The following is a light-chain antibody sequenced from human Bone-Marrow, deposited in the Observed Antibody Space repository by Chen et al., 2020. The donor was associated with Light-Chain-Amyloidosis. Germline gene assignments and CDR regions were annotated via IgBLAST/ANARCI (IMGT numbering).Light chain of an antibody. V-gene: IGLV3-25*03. CDR3: QSADSSGTYEVI. J-gene: IGLJ2*01. Sequence: SYEPTQPPSVSVSPGQTARITCSGDDLPTKYAYWYQQKPGQAPVLVIHRDTERPSGISDRFSGTSSGTTDTLTISGVQAEDEADYHCQSADSSGTYEVIFGGGTKLTVL. CDR2: RDT. CDR1: DLPTKY.